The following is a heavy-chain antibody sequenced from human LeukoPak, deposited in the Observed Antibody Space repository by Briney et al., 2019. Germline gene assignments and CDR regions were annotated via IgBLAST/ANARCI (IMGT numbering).Heavy chain of an antibody. CDR2: ISGSGGST. CDR1: GFTFSSYA. D-gene: IGHD3-3*01. V-gene: IGHV3-23*01. Sequence: PGGSLRLSCAASGFTFSSYAMSWVRQAPGKGLEWVSAISGSGGSTYYADSVKGRFTISRDNSKNTLYLQMNSLRAEDTAVYYCAKALLEGEYGYYYYGMDVWGQGTTVTVSS. CDR3: AKALLEGEYGYYYYGMDV. J-gene: IGHJ6*02.